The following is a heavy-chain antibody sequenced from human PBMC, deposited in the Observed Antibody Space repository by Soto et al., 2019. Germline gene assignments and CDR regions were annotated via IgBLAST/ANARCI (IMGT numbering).Heavy chain of an antibody. CDR1: GGSISSSSYY. D-gene: IGHD2-8*02. CDR2: IYYSGST. CDR3: ARRRRITTGFDY. J-gene: IGHJ4*02. V-gene: IGHV4-39*01. Sequence: PSETLSLTCTVSGGSISSSSYYWGWIRQPPGKGLEWIGSIYYSGSTYYNPSLKSRVTISVDTSKNQFSLKLSSVTAADTAVYYCARRRRITTGFDYWGQGTLVTVSS.